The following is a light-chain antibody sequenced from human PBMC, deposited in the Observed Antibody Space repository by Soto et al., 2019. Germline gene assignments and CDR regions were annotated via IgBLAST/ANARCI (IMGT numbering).Light chain of an antibody. CDR3: QQYNSYSPWT. CDR2: DAS. CDR1: QSISSW. V-gene: IGKV1-5*01. Sequence: DIQMTQSPSTLSASVGDRVTITCRASQSISSWLAWYQQKPGKAPKLLIYDASSLESGVPSRFSGTGSWTEFTPTISSLQPDDFATYYCQQYNSYSPWTFGQGTKVEIK. J-gene: IGKJ1*01.